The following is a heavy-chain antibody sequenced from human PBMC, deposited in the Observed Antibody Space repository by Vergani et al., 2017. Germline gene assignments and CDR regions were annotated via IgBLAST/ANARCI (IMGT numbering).Heavy chain of an antibody. J-gene: IGHJ4*02. Sequence: QVQLQESGPGLVKPSETLSLTCTVSGGSISSYYWSWIRQPAGKGLEWIGRIYTSGSTNYNPSLKSRVTMSVDTSKNQFSLKLSSVTAADTAVYYCARATYYYDSSGYRQYYFDYWGQGTLVTVSS. CDR1: GGSISSYY. CDR3: ARATYYYDSSGYRQYYFDY. D-gene: IGHD3-22*01. CDR2: IYTSGST. V-gene: IGHV4-4*07.